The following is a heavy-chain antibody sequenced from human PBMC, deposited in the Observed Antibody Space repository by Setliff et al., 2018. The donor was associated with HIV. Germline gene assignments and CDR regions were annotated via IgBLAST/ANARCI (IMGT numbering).Heavy chain of an antibody. Sequence: ETLSLTCTVSGGSISNYYWNWIRQPPGKGLEWIGYIYYTGSTNYDPSLKSRVTISLDTSKDQFSLKLSSVTAADTAIYYCARGDNYYYISGTFHNGLDCFDFWGQGTMVTVS. J-gene: IGHJ3*01. D-gene: IGHD3-10*01. CDR1: GGSISNYY. V-gene: IGHV4-59*01. CDR2: IYYTGST. CDR3: ARGDNYYYISGTFHNGLDCFDF.